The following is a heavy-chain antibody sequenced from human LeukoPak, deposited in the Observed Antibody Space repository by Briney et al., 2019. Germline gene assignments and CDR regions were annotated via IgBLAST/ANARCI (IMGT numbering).Heavy chain of an antibody. D-gene: IGHD2-21*02. V-gene: IGHV3-23*05. CDR2: IGSDNKP. CDR3: AKVGGDGYYFDH. CDR1: GFTFSAYA. J-gene: IGHJ4*02. Sequence: PGGSLRLSCEASGFTFSAYAMTWVRQAPGKGLEWVSSIGSDNKPHYSESVKGRFAISGDNSRNTLFLQMNTLRAEDTAVYYCAKVGGDGYYFDHWGQGILVTVSS.